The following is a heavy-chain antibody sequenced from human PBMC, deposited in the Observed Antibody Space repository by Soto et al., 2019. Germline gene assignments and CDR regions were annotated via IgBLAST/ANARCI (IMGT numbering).Heavy chain of an antibody. Sequence: PSETLSLTCTVSGGSISSGDYYWSWIRQPPGKGLEWIGYIYYSGSTYYNPSLKSRVIMSLDTSKNQFSLKLNSVTAADTAVYYCARAWHYYYYVLDVWGQGTTVTVSS. CDR3: ARAWHYYYYVLDV. CDR1: GGSISSGDYY. V-gene: IGHV4-30-4*01. J-gene: IGHJ6*02. CDR2: IYYSGST. D-gene: IGHD5-12*01.